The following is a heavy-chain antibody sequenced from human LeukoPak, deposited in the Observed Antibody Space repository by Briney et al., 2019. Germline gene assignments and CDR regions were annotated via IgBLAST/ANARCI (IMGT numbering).Heavy chain of an antibody. CDR1: RFTFNNYE. V-gene: IGHV3-48*03. J-gene: IGHJ4*02. Sequence: GGSLRLSCAASRFTFNNYEMNWVRPAPGKGLEWVSYISSSGSTIYYADSVKGRFTISRDNAKNSLYLQMNSLRAEDTAVYYCARDGDYHTEEFDYWGQGTLVTVSS. CDR3: ARDGDYHTEEFDY. D-gene: IGHD4-17*01. CDR2: ISSSGSTI.